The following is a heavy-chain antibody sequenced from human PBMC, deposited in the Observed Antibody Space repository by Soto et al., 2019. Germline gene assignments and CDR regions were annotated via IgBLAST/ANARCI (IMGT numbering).Heavy chain of an antibody. J-gene: IGHJ2*01. V-gene: IGHV3-7*01. CDR3: ARDPLWGTAMVLWYFDL. CDR1: GFAFSRYW. D-gene: IGHD5-18*01. CDR2: INQDGGGK. Sequence: GGSLRLSCAASGFAFSRYWMSWVRQAPGKGLEWVANINQDGGGKQYADSVKGRFTISRDNSKNTLYLQMNSLRAEDTAVYYCARDPLWGTAMVLWYFDLWGRGTLVTVSS.